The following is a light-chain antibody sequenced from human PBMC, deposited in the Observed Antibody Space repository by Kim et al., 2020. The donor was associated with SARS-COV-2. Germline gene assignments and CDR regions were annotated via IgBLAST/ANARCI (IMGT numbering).Light chain of an antibody. CDR1: SLRNYD. J-gene: IGLJ2*01. Sequence: ALGQTVRITCQGDSLRNYDASWYQQKPGQAPVLVMYARNNRPSGIPDRFSGSNSGNTASLTITAAQAEDEADYYCNSRDNSGNHVLFGGGTKLTVL. V-gene: IGLV3-19*01. CDR3: NSRDNSGNHVL. CDR2: ARN.